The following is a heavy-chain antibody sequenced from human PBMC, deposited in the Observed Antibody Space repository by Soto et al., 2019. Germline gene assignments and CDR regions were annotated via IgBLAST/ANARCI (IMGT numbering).Heavy chain of an antibody. D-gene: IGHD1-20*01. CDR2: VDYSGTA. Sequence: EPLSLTCPVSSGSISVTDVFWGWVRQPPGKGLEWIGNVDYSGTAYFSPSLATRVTFHVDTSKNQFSLPLYSVTAADTAVYYCARITGRHLDYWGQGILVTVSS. CDR1: SGSISVTDVF. V-gene: IGHV4-39*01. CDR3: ARITGRHLDY. J-gene: IGHJ4*02.